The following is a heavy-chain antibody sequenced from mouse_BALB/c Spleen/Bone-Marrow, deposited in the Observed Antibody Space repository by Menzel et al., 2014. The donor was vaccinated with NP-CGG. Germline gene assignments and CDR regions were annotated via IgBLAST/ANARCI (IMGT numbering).Heavy chain of an antibody. D-gene: IGHD1-3*01. CDR2: ISTGGST. Sequence: LEESGGRLVTPGTPLTLTCTVSGIDLSSYAMGWVRQAPGKGLEYIGVISTGGSTFYASWAKGRFIISKSSTTVDLRVTSLTTDDTATYFCARVGTPFSPYNIWGPGTLVTVSS. CDR3: ARVGTPFSPYNI. CDR1: GIDLSSYA. V-gene: IGHV5-6-5*01. J-gene: IGHJ1*01.